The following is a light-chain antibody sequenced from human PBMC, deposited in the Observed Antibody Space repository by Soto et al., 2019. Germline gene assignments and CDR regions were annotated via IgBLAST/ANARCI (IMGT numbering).Light chain of an antibody. CDR2: AAF. Sequence: DIQLTQSPSFLSASIGDRVTITCRASQGISSYLAWYQQKPGKAPNLLIYAAFTLQSGVPSRFSGSGSGTEFTPTISSLQPEDFATYYCQTVSTFPITFGQGTRLEIK. CDR1: QGISSY. J-gene: IGKJ5*01. V-gene: IGKV1-9*01. CDR3: QTVSTFPIT.